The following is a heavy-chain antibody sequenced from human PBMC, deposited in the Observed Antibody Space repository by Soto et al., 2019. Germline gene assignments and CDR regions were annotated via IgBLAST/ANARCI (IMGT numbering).Heavy chain of an antibody. D-gene: IGHD1-1*01. CDR1: GFSFGDYY. CDR2: SSNSGSFT. Sequence: GGSLRLSCAVSGFSFGDYYMSWIRQAPGKGLEWIGYSSNSGSFTRYADSVKGRFSISRDNAKNSLYLQINSLRGDDTAIYYCVRSGDNYNLLDYWGQGTPVTVSS. J-gene: IGHJ4*02. V-gene: IGHV3-11*06. CDR3: VRSGDNYNLLDY.